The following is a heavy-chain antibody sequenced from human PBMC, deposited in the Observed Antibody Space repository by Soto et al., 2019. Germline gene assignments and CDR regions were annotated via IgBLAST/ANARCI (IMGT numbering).Heavy chain of an antibody. J-gene: IGHJ4*02. CDR2: ISAYNGNT. Sequence: ASVKVSCKASGYTFTSYGISWVRQAPGQGLEWMGWISAYNGNTNYAQKLQGRVTMTTDTSTSTAYMELRSLRSDDTAVYYCARVSRSRGYSYGYFRYWGQGTLVTVSS. V-gene: IGHV1-18*01. D-gene: IGHD5-18*01. CDR3: ARVSRSRGYSYGYFRY. CDR1: GYTFTSYG.